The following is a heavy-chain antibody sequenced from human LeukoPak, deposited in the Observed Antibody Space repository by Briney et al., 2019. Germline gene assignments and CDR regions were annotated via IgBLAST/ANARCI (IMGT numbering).Heavy chain of an antibody. Sequence: KPSETLSLTCAVYGDSLSRYYWTWIRQPPGKGLEWLGEINPSGSPDYNPSLKSRATISVDTSKNQFSLRLASVTAADTAVYYCASVRHDPLEYYYYIDVWGKGTTVTVSS. CDR1: GDSLSRYY. D-gene: IGHD2/OR15-2a*01. V-gene: IGHV4-34*01. CDR2: INPSGSP. CDR3: ASVRHDPLEYYYYIDV. J-gene: IGHJ6*03.